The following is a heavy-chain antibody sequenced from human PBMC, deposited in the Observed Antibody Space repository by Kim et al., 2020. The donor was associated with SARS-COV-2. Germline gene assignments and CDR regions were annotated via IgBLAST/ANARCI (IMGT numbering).Heavy chain of an antibody. D-gene: IGHD3-22*01. J-gene: IGHJ4*02. V-gene: IGHV3-21*01. Sequence: GGSLRLSCAASGFTFSSYSMNWVRQAPGKGLEWVSSISSSSYIYYADSVKGRFTISRDNAKNSLYLQMNSLRAEDTAVYYCARDRRYDSSGYFDYWGQGTLVTVSS. CDR3: ARDRRYDSSGYFDY. CDR2: ISSSSYI. CDR1: GFTFSSYS.